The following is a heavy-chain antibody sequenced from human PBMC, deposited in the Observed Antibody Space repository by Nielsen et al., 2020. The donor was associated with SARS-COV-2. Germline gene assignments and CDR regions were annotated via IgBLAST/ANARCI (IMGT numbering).Heavy chain of an antibody. CDR3: ARDVRGWYGVDI. CDR1: GGSFSGYY. Sequence: GSLRLSCAVYGGSFSGYYWSWIRQPPGKGLEWIGEINHSGSTNYNPSLKSRVTISKDTSKNQFSLKLSSVTAGDSAVYYCARDVRGWYGVDIWGQGTMVTVSS. J-gene: IGHJ3*02. CDR2: INHSGST. V-gene: IGHV4-34*01. D-gene: IGHD6-19*01.